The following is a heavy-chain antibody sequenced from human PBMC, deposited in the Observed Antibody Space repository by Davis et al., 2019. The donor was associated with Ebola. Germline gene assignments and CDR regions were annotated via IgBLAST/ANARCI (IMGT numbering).Heavy chain of an antibody. Sequence: GESLKISCAASGFTFSSYWMSWVRQAPGKGLEWVANINQDDSDKYYVDSVKGRFTISRDNGQNTLSLQMTDLRDEDSAIYFCARDLAAWGHIGDTLAGSFDVWGRGTVVVVSS. CDR3: ARDLAAWGHIGDTLAGSFDV. V-gene: IGHV3-7*03. D-gene: IGHD2-15*01. J-gene: IGHJ3*01. CDR2: INQDDSDK. CDR1: GFTFSSYW.